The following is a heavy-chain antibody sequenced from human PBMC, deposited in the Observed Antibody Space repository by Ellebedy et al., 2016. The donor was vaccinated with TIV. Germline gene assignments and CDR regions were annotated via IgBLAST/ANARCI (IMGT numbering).Heavy chain of an antibody. J-gene: IGHJ4*02. CDR2: IWYDGSNK. V-gene: IGHV3-33*01. CDR1: GFIFSNYG. D-gene: IGHD3-10*01. CDR3: VRNRGSGIVVGDS. Sequence: GGSLRLXCAASGFIFSNYGMHWVRQAPGKGLEWAAVIWYDGSNKYYADSVKGRFTISRDNSKNTLYLEMNSLRAEDTAVYYCVRNRGSGIVVGDSWGQGTLVTVSS.